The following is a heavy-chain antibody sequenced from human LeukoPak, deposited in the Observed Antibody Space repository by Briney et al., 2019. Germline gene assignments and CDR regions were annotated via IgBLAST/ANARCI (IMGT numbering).Heavy chain of an antibody. J-gene: IGHJ4*02. Sequence: PGGSLRLSCVASGFTFNNYAMNWVRQAPGKGLEWVSLISSGSTFYADSVKGRFTISRDKSKNTLYLQMNSLRDEDTAVYYCAKGAYDYIEIAYFHYWGQGSLVTVSS. CDR1: GFTFNNYA. D-gene: IGHD5-12*01. V-gene: IGHV3-23*01. CDR2: ISSGST. CDR3: AKGAYDYIEIAYFHY.